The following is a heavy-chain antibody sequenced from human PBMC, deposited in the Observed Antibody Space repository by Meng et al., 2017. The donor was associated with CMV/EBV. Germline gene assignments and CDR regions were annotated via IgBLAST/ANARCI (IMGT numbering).Heavy chain of an antibody. J-gene: IGHJ5*02. CDR3: ARGLAARRFDP. D-gene: IGHD6-6*01. CDR2: IYYSGST. V-gene: IGHV4-39*01. Sequence: WIRQPPGKGLEWIGSIYYSGSTYYNPSLKSRVTISVDTSKNQFSLKLSSVTAADTAVYYCARGLAARRFDPWGQGTLVTVSS.